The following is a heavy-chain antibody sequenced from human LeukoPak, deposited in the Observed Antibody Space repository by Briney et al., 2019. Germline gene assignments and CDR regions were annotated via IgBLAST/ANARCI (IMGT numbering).Heavy chain of an antibody. CDR3: ARSWISGYYYDSMPFDY. J-gene: IGHJ4*02. D-gene: IGHD3-22*01. Sequence: GGSLRLSCAASGFTFSIYGMHWVRQAPGKGLEWVAVIWYDGSNKYYADSVKGRFTISRDNSKNTLYLQMNSLRAEDTAVYYCARSWISGYYYDSMPFDYWGQGTLVTVSS. CDR2: IWYDGSNK. CDR1: GFTFSIYG. V-gene: IGHV3-33*01.